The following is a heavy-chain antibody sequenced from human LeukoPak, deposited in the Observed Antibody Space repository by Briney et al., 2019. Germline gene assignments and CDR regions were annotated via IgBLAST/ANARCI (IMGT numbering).Heavy chain of an antibody. J-gene: IGHJ4*02. CDR2: ISSSGSTI. Sequence: GGSLRLSCAASGFTFSSYEMNWVRQAPGKGLEWVSYISSSGSTIYYADSVKGRFTISRDDAKNSLYLQMNSLRAEDTAVYYCARDFPEEKYSSSSGDYWGQGTLVTVSS. CDR1: GFTFSSYE. CDR3: ARDFPEEKYSSSSGDY. D-gene: IGHD6-6*01. V-gene: IGHV3-48*03.